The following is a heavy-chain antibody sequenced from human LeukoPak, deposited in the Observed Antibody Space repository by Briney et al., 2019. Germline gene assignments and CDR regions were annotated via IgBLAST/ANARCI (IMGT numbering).Heavy chain of an antibody. J-gene: IGHJ5*02. CDR3: ARSNYYDSSGYYYRNGNWFDP. Sequence: ASVKVSCKASGYTFTSYAMNWVRQAPGQGLEWIGLINPTGTGTLYAQKFQGRVTITRNTSISTAYMELSSLRSEDTAVYYCARSNYYDSSGYYYRNGNWFDPWGQGTLVTVSS. CDR1: GYTFTSYA. CDR2: INPTGTGT. V-gene: IGHV1-8*03. D-gene: IGHD3-22*01.